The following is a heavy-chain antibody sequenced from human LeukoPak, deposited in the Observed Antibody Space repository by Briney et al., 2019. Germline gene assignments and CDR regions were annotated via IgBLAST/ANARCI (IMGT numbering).Heavy chain of an antibody. J-gene: IGHJ4*02. CDR2: ISAYNGNT. Sequence: GASVKVSCKASGYTFTSYGVSWVRQAPGQGLEWMGWISAYNGNTNYAQKLQGRVTMTTDTSTSTAYMELRSLRSDDTAVYYCARDQFRIAARPVFFDYWGQGTLVTVSS. V-gene: IGHV1-18*01. D-gene: IGHD6-6*01. CDR3: ARDQFRIAARPVFFDY. CDR1: GYTFTSYG.